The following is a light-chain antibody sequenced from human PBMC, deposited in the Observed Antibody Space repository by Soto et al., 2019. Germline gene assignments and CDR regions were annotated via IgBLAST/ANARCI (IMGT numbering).Light chain of an antibody. CDR2: LGS. V-gene: IGKV2-28*01. CDR1: QSLLHNNGYNY. J-gene: IGKJ1*01. Sequence: ETVMTQSPLSLPVTPGEPASISCRSSQSLLHNNGYNYLDWYLQKPGQSPQLLIYLGSNRASGVPDRFSGSGSGTDFTLEISRVEAEDVGVYYCLQALQIPWTFGQGTKVEIK. CDR3: LQALQIPWT.